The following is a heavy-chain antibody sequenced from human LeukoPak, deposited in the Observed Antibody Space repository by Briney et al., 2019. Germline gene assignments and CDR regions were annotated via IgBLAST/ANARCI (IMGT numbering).Heavy chain of an antibody. V-gene: IGHV1-18*01. CDR3: ARELPVWRSYRYFGY. Sequence: ASVKVSCKASGYAFTNYVISWVRQAPGQGLEWVGWISPYNGNTDYAEKLQDRVTMTADTSTSTVYMELQSLRSDDTAVYYCARELPVWRSYRYFGYWGQGTVVTVSS. CDR1: GYAFTNYV. CDR2: ISPYNGNT. D-gene: IGHD3-16*02. J-gene: IGHJ4*02.